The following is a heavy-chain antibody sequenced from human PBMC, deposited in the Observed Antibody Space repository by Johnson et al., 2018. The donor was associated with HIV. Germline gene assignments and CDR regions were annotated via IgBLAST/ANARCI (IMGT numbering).Heavy chain of an antibody. CDR3: ARGRKTVTTVRPSAFDI. CDR2: ISYDGSNK. J-gene: IGHJ3*02. V-gene: IGHV3-30-3*01. Sequence: QVQLVESGGGVVQPGGSLRLSCVASGFTFSSYTMHWVRQAPGKGLEWVAVISYDGSNKYYADSVKGRFTISRDNSKNTLYLQMNSLRAEDTAVYYCARGRKTVTTVRPSAFDIWGQGTMVTVSS. D-gene: IGHD4-17*01. CDR1: GFTFSSYT.